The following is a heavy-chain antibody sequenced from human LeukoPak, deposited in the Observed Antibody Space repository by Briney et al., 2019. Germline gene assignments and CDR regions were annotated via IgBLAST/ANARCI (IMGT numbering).Heavy chain of an antibody. D-gene: IGHD7-27*01. J-gene: IGHJ4*02. CDR3: ARELLTGRPFDY. Sequence: ASVKVSCKASGYTFTGYYMHWVRQAPGQGLEWMGIINPSGGSTSYAQKFQGRVTMTRDTSTSTVYMELSSLRSEDTAVYYCARELLTGRPFDYWGQGTLVTVSS. CDR2: INPSGGST. CDR1: GYTFTGYY. V-gene: IGHV1-46*01.